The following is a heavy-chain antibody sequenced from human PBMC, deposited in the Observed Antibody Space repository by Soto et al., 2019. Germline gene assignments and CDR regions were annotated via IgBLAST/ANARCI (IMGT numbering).Heavy chain of an antibody. CDR1: GGCLSSSSYF. CDR3: ARGAIAVPGAVFGS. CDR2: IFYTGIA. Sequence: ETLSLTCTAAGGCLSSSSYFWGWIRQPPGKRLEWIGNIFYTGIAYYNPSLSNEVIMSLDTSKNHLTLNMSSVTAADTAVYHRARGAIAVPGAVFGSWVQGALVKVSS. J-gene: IGHJ5*02. D-gene: IGHD6-19*01. V-gene: IGHV4-61*03.